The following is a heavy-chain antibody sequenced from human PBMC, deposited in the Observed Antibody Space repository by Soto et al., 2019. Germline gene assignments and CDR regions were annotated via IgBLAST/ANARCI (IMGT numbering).Heavy chain of an antibody. D-gene: IGHD3-3*01. Sequence: QIQLVQSGTEVKKPGASVKVSCKASGHTFTGYYLHWVRQSPGQGLEWMGWINPNSGATNYAQNFQGRVTMTRDTSISTAYMELSRLKSDDTAVYYCATPRSENSREAFDFWGQGTMVTVSS. J-gene: IGHJ3*01. CDR1: GHTFTGYY. CDR3: ATPRSENSREAFDF. CDR2: INPNSGAT. V-gene: IGHV1-2*02.